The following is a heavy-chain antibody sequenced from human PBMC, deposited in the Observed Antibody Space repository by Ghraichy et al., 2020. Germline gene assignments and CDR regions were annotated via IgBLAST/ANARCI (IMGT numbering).Heavy chain of an antibody. Sequence: SGPTLVKPTETLTLTCTVSGFSLSNARMGVSWIRQPPGKALEWLAHIFSNDEKSYSTSLKSSLTISKNTSKSQVVLTMTTMDPVDTATYYCARIPYDFWSGYYPSTPYGMDVWGQGTTVTVSS. D-gene: IGHD3-3*01. CDR2: IFSNDEK. J-gene: IGHJ6*02. V-gene: IGHV2-26*01. CDR1: GFSLSNARMG. CDR3: ARIPYDFWSGYYPSTPYGMDV.